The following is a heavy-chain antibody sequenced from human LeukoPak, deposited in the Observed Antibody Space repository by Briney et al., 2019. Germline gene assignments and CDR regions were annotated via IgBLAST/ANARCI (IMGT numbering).Heavy chain of an antibody. D-gene: IGHD4-17*01. V-gene: IGHV4-38-2*02. CDR2: IYHSGST. Sequence: SETLSLTCTVSGYSISSGYYWGWIRQPPGKGLEWIGSIYHSGSTYYNPSLKSRVTISVDTSKNQFSLRLSSVTAADTAVYYCARDSWGHYGDYLRYFDYWGQGTLVTVSS. J-gene: IGHJ4*02. CDR3: ARDSWGHYGDYLRYFDY. CDR1: GYSISSGYY.